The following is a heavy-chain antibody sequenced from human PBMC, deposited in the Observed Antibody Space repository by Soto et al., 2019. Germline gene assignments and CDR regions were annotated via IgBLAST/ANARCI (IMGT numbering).Heavy chain of an antibody. D-gene: IGHD5-18*01. CDR3: ARDWGKDTAMVEEYYGMDV. CDR2: ISYDGSNK. Sequence: GGSLRLSCAASGFTFSSYAMHWVRQAPGKGLEWVAVISYDGSNKYYADSVKGRFTISRDNSKNTLYLQMNSLRAEDTAVYYCARDWGKDTAMVEEYYGMDVWGQGTTVTVSS. V-gene: IGHV3-30-3*01. J-gene: IGHJ6*02. CDR1: GFTFSSYA.